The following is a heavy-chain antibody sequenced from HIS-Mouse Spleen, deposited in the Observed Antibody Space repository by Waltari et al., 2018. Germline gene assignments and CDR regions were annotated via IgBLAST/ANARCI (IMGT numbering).Heavy chain of an antibody. D-gene: IGHD3-10*01. Sequence: EVQLVESGGGLVQPGGPLRLSCAASGFTFRSDSMNWVRQAPGKGLEWVSYISSSSSTIYYADSVKGRFTISRDNAKNSLYLQMNSLRAEDTAVYYCARDYPPLRFDIWGQGTMVTVSS. CDR3: ARDYPPLRFDI. CDR1: GFTFRSDS. CDR2: ISSSSSTI. J-gene: IGHJ3*02. V-gene: IGHV3-48*01.